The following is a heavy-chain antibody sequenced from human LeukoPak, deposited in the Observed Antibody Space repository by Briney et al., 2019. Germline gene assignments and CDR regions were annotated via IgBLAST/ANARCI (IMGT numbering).Heavy chain of an antibody. V-gene: IGHV3-21*01. Sequence: GGSLRLSCAASGFTFSSYSMNWVRQAPGKGLEWVSSISSSSSYIYYADSVKGRFTISRDNAKSSLYLQMNSLRAEDTAVYYCARVRQPAMVNFDYWGQGTLVTVSS. CDR3: ARVRQPAMVNFDY. D-gene: IGHD5-18*01. J-gene: IGHJ4*02. CDR2: ISSSSSYI. CDR1: GFTFSSYS.